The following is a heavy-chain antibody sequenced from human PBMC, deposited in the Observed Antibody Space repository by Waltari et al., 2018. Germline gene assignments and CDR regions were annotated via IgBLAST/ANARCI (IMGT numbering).Heavy chain of an antibody. J-gene: IGHJ5*02. Sequence: QVQLQQWGAGLVKSSETLSLTCAVHGGSFTGYYWNWIRQPPGKELEWIGEINHRGSTNYNPSLKSRVTMSVDMSNNQFSLRLTSVTAADTSVYYCARGRLSSQLRARGGRSNWFDPWGQGTLVTVSS. CDR1: GGSFTGYY. D-gene: IGHD3-16*02. V-gene: IGHV4-34*01. CDR2: INHRGST. CDR3: ARGRLSSQLRARGGRSNWFDP.